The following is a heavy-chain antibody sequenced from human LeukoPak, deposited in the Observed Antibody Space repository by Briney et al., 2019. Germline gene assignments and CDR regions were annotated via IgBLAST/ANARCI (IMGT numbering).Heavy chain of an antibody. CDR2: IYSGGST. CDR3: ARMSSSSRGGMDV. V-gene: IGHV3-53*01. J-gene: IGHJ6*02. CDR1: GFTISSNY. Sequence: PGGSLRLSCAASGFTISSNYMSWVRQAPGKGLEGRSGIYSGGSTYYSDSVKGRFTISRDNSKNTLYLQMNSLRAEDTAAYYCARMSSSSRGGMDVWGQGTTVTVSS. D-gene: IGHD6-13*01.